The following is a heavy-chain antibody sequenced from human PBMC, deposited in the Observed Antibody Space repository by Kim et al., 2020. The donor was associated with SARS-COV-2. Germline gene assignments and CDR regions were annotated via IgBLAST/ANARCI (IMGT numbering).Heavy chain of an antibody. D-gene: IGHD3-10*01. V-gene: IGHV4-34*01. Sequence: SETLSLTCAVYGWSFSGYYWSWIRQPPGKVLEWIGESNHSGSTNYNPSLKSRVTISVDTSKNQFSLKLSSVTAAATAVYYCARGLFRVTMVRVVMKLGVWFPPGGEGTLVHVPS. CDR1: GWSFSGYY. CDR3: ARGLFRVTMVRVVMKLGVWFPP. CDR2: SNHSGST. J-gene: IGHJ5*02.